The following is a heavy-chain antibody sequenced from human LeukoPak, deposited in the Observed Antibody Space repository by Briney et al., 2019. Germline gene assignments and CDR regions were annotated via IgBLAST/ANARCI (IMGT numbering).Heavy chain of an antibody. V-gene: IGHV3-30*02. D-gene: IGHD6-19*01. J-gene: IGHJ4*02. Sequence: PGGSLRLSCAASGFTFSSYGVHWVRQAPGKGLEWVAFIRYDGSNKYYADSVKGRFTISRDNSKNRLYLQMNSLRAEDTAVYYCAKSAVAGTMLYFDYWGQGTLVTVSS. CDR2: IRYDGSNK. CDR1: GFTFSSYG. CDR3: AKSAVAGTMLYFDY.